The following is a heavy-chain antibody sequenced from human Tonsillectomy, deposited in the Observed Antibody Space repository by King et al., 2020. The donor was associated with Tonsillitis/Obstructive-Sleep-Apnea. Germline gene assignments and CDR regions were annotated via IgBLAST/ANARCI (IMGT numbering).Heavy chain of an antibody. V-gene: IGHV3-23*04. CDR3: AKEVLSLVRGVSGDAFDI. CDR2: ISGSGGST. Sequence: VQLVESGGGLVQPGGSLRLSCVASGFTFSRYAMNWVRQAPGKGLEWVSAISGSGGSTYYADSVKGRSTISRDNSKNTLYLQMNSLRAEDTALYFCAKEVLSLVRGVSGDAFDIWGQGTMVTVSS. D-gene: IGHD3-10*01. CDR1: GFTFSRYA. J-gene: IGHJ3*02.